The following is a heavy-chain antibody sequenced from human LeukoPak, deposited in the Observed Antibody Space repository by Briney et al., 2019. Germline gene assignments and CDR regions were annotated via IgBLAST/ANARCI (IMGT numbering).Heavy chain of an antibody. J-gene: IGHJ4*02. CDR1: GFTFSSYW. CDR2: INSDGSST. V-gene: IGHV3-74*01. Sequence: QPGGSLRLSCAASGFTFSSYWMHWVRQAPGKGLVWVSRINSDGSSTSYADSVKGRFTISRDNAKNTLYLQMNSLRAEDTAVYYCARSLPNFYDSSGYYFLGYWGQGTLVTVCS. CDR3: ARSLPNFYDSSGYYFLGY. D-gene: IGHD3-22*01.